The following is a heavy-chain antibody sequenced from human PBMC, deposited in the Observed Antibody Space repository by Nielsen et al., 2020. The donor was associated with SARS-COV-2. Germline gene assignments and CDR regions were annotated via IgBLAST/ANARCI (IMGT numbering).Heavy chain of an antibody. CDR2: INSDGSST. CDR1: GFTFSSYW. CDR3: ARERYSSSGNNWFDP. V-gene: IGHV3-74*01. D-gene: IGHD6-13*01. J-gene: IGHJ5*02. Sequence: GGSLRLSCAASGFTFSSYWMHWVRQAPGKGLVWVSRINSDGSSTSYADSVKGRFTISRDNAKNTLYLQMNSLRAEDTAVYYCARERYSSSGNNWFDPWGQGTLVTVSS.